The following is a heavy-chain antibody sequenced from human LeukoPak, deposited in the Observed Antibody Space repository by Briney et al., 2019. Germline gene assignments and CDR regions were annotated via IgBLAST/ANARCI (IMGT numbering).Heavy chain of an antibody. CDR2: ISGSGGST. Sequence: GGSLRLSCAASGFTFDDYGMSWVRQAPGKGLEWVSAISGSGGSTYYADSVKGRFTISRDNSKNTLFLQMNSLRAEDTAVYYCAKRRGLELLYYYYMDVWGKGTTVTVSS. D-gene: IGHD1-7*01. V-gene: IGHV3-23*01. J-gene: IGHJ6*03. CDR3: AKRRGLELLYYYYMDV. CDR1: GFTFDDYG.